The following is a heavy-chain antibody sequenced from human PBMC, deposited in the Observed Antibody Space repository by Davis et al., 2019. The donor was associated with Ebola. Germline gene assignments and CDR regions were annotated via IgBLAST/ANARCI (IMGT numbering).Heavy chain of an antibody. J-gene: IGHJ6*04. CDR2: ISGSGGST. D-gene: IGHD3-3*01. CDR3: ARSGLSFGVVKYHYGMDV. CDR1: VITFTSYS. V-gene: IGHV3-23*01. Sequence: GESLTISCTASVITFTSYSMTWVRQAPGKGLELVSAISGSGGSTYYADSVKDRFTITRDNSKKTMYLQMNSLRAEDTAVYYCARSGLSFGVVKYHYGMDVWGKGTTVTVSS.